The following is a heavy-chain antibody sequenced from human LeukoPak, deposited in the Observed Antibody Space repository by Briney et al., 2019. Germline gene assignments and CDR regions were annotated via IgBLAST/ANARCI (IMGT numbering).Heavy chain of an antibody. CDR3: ARDIAAAGTDYYGMDV. CDR2: ISSSSSTI. Sequence: PGGSLRLSCAASGFTFSSYSMNWVRQAPGKGLEWVSYISSSSSTIYYADSVKGRFTISRDNAENSLYLQMNSLRAEDTAVYYCARDIAAAGTDYYGMDVWGQGTTVTVSS. D-gene: IGHD6-13*01. CDR1: GFTFSSYS. V-gene: IGHV3-48*01. J-gene: IGHJ6*02.